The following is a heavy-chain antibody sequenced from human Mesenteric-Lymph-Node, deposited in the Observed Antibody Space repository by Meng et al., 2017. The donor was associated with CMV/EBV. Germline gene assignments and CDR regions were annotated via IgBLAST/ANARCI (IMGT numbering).Heavy chain of an antibody. CDR3: ARDGLGSVDGVVIITYYFDY. J-gene: IGHJ4*02. D-gene: IGHD3-3*01. CDR2: ISKDGSIK. CDR1: RFTFNTYT. V-gene: IGHV3-30*03. Sequence: GKSLKISCAASRFTFNTYTMHWVRQAPGKGLEWVAVISKDGSIKYYADSVKGRFTISRDSSKNTLYLQMNSLRTEDTAVYYCARDGLGSVDGVVIITYYFDYWGQGTLVTVSS.